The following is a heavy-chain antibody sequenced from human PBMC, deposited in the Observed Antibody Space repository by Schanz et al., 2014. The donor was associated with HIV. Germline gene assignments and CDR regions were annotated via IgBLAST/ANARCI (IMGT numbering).Heavy chain of an antibody. CDR1: GFTFSTYS. V-gene: IGHV3-21*01. Sequence: VQLVESGGRVVQPGRSLRLSCAASGFTFSTYSMNWVRRAPGKGLEWVSAISSGNRYIYYADSVKGRFTISRDNAKNSLYLQMNSLRGEDSAVYYCAKVGRIYSTTWIDHWGQGTLVTVSS. CDR2: ISSGNRYI. D-gene: IGHD6-13*01. J-gene: IGHJ4*02. CDR3: AKVGRIYSTTWIDH.